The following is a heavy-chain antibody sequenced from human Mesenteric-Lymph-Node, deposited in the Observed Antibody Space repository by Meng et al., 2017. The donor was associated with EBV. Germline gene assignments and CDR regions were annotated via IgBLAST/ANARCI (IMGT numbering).Heavy chain of an antibody. Sequence: QVQLVESGAEVKKPGASVRVSCKPSGYSVSNYGITWVRLAPGQGLEWMGLISAYNGDTNYAQKFQGRVTMTTDTSTGTAYMELGSLRSDDTAVYYCAREGGYYYNYDYWGQGTLVTVSS. CDR2: ISAYNGDT. J-gene: IGHJ4*02. D-gene: IGHD3-22*01. CDR3: AREGGYYYNYDY. CDR1: GYSVSNYG. V-gene: IGHV1-18*01.